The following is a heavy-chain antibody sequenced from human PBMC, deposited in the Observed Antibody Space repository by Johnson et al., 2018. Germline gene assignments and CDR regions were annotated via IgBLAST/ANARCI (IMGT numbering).Heavy chain of an antibody. Sequence: QVQLQESGPGLVKPSETLSLTCTVSGGSVSNGGYYWSWIRQPPGKGLEWIGYIFYSGSTNYNRSLKSRVTISVDTSKNQFSLKLRSVTAADTAVYYCVRDRGAFGETQYYYYGMDVWGQGTTVTVSS. CDR1: GGSVSNGGYY. V-gene: IGHV4-61*08. CDR2: IFYSGST. D-gene: IGHD3-10*01. J-gene: IGHJ6*02. CDR3: VRDRGAFGETQYYYYGMDV.